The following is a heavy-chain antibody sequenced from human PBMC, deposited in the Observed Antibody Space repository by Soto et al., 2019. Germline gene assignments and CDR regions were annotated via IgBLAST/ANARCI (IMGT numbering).Heavy chain of an antibody. D-gene: IGHD3-3*01. V-gene: IGHV3-30*18. J-gene: IGHJ4*02. CDR3: AKPIIHYDFWSGSDY. CDR2: ISYDGSNK. Sequence: GGSLRLSCAASGFTFSSYGMHWVRQAPGKGLEWVAVISYDGSNKYYADSVKGRFTISRDNSKNTLYLQMNSLRAEDTAVYYCAKPIIHYDFWSGSDYWGQGTLVTVSS. CDR1: GFTFSSYG.